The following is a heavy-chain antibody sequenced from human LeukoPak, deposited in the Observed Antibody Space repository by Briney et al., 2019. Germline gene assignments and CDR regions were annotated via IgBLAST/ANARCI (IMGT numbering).Heavy chain of an antibody. D-gene: IGHD5-18*01. J-gene: IGHJ4*02. CDR1: GFTFSGYG. V-gene: IGHV3-30*02. CDR3: AKGYGYYFDY. Sequence: PGGSLRLSCAASGFTFSGYGIHWVRQAPGKGLEWVAFIRSDGSKEFYADPVKGRFTISRDNSKNTLYLQVNSLRAEDTAVYYCAKGYGYYFDYWGQGTLVIVSS. CDR2: IRSDGSKE.